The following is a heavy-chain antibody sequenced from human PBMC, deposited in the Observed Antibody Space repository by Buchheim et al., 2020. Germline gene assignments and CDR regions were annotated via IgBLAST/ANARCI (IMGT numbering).Heavy chain of an antibody. D-gene: IGHD1-26*01. CDR2: IYYSGRT. CDR3: AGEGGMGGERLYYFDY. J-gene: IGHJ4*02. V-gene: IGHV4-30-4*01. Sequence: QVQLQESGPGLVKPSQTLSLTCTVSGGSISSGDYYWSWIRQPPGKGLEWIGYIYYSGRTYYNLSLKSRVTISVDTSKNQFSLKLGSVTAADTAVYYWAGEGGMGGERLYYFDYWGQGTL. CDR1: GGSISSGDYY.